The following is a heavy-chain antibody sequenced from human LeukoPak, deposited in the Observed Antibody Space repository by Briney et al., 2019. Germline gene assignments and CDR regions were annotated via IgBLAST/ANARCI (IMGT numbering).Heavy chain of an antibody. D-gene: IGHD5-18*01. CDR2: VSWNSVYI. CDR1: GFTFDDYA. J-gene: IGHJ4*02. Sequence: PGGSLRLSCAASGFTFDDYAMHWVRQVPGKGLEWVSGVSWNSVYIGYADSVKGRFIISRDNAKNSLYLQMNSLRAEDTAVYYCAKVTRGYSYGTYLFDYWGQGTLVTVSS. CDR3: AKVTRGYSYGTYLFDY. V-gene: IGHV3-9*01.